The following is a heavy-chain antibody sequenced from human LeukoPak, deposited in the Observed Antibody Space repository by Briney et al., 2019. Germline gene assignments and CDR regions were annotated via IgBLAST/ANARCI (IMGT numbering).Heavy chain of an antibody. CDR1: GFTFGDYA. CDR3: TRGYDFWSF. J-gene: IGHJ4*02. V-gene: IGHV3-49*04. D-gene: IGHD3-3*01. Sequence: GGSLRLSCTASGFTFGDYAMSWVRQAPGKGLEWVGFIRSKAYGGTTEYAASVKGRFTIARDDSKCIAYLQMNSLKTEDTAVYYCTRGYDFWSFWGQGTLVTVSS. CDR2: IRSKAYGGTT.